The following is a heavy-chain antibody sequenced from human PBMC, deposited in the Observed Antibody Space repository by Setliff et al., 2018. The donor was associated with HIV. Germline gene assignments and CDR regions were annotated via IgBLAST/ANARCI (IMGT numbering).Heavy chain of an antibody. Sequence: SETLSLTCAVYGGSFSGYYWSWIRQPPGKGLEWIGEINHSGSTNYNPSLKSRVTISVDTSKNQFSLKLSSVTAADTAVFYCARQAWHSGRNGYFVDYWGQGTLVTVSS. CDR3: ARQAWHSGRNGYFVDY. J-gene: IGHJ4*02. CDR2: INHSGST. V-gene: IGHV4-34*01. D-gene: IGHD2-15*01. CDR1: GGSFSGYY.